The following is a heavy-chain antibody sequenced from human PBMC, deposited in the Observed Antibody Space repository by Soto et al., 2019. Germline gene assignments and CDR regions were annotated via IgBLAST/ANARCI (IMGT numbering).Heavy chain of an antibody. J-gene: IGHJ4*02. Sequence: EVQLVESGGGLVQPGGSLRLSCAASGFTFSSYSMNWVRQAPGKGLEWVSYISSSSSTIYYADSVKGRFTISRDNAKNSLSLQMNIRRDEDTAVYYCARDGGSLGYWGQGTLVTVSS. V-gene: IGHV3-48*02. CDR3: ARDGGSLGY. D-gene: IGHD1-26*01. CDR1: GFTFSSYS. CDR2: ISSSSSTI.